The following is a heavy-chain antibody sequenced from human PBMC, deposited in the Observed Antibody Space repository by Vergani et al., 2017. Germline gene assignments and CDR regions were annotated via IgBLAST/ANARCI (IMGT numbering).Heavy chain of an antibody. CDR3: ARGNCGVNCPKYNWLAP. V-gene: IGHV4-4*07. CDR2: IYPNGNG. D-gene: IGHD2-21*01. Sequence: QVQLQEPGPGLVKPSQSLSLTCTVSGGSMSDFYWTWIRQPAGRGLEWIGRIYPNGNGNYNESLRSRLTMSIDTSRSQFSLSLSSVTAADTAVYYCARGNCGVNCPKYNWLAPWGRGILVTVSS. J-gene: IGHJ5*02. CDR1: GGSMSDFY.